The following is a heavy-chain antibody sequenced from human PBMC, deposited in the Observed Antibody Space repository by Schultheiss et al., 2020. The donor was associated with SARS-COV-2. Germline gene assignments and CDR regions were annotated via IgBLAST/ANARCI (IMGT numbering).Heavy chain of an antibody. D-gene: IGHD4-11*01. Sequence: SETLSLTCAVSSGSISSGGYSWSWIRQPPGEGLEWIGYIYHSGSTYYNPSLKSRVTISGDTSKNQFSLTLDSVTAADTAVYYCARRRQDTNAYSYFDSWGQGTLVTVSS. CDR2: IYHSGST. V-gene: IGHV4-30-2*01. J-gene: IGHJ4*02. CDR3: ARRRQDTNAYSYFDS. CDR1: SGSISSGGYS.